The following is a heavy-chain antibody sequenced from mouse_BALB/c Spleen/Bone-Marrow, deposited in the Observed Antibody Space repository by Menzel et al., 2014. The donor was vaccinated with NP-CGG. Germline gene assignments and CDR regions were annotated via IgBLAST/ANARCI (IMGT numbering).Heavy chain of an antibody. V-gene: IGHV5-6-4*01. CDR3: TKLLRLQKYFDV. CDR2: ISSGGSYT. D-gene: IGHD1-2*01. J-gene: IGHJ1*01. Sequence: EVHLVESGGGLVKPGGSLKLSCAASGFTLSGYNMSWVRQTPEKRLEWVATISSGGSYTYYLDSVKGRFTISRDNAENTLYLQMSSLKSEDTAMYYCTKLLRLQKYFDVWGAGTTVTDSS. CDR1: GFTLSGYN.